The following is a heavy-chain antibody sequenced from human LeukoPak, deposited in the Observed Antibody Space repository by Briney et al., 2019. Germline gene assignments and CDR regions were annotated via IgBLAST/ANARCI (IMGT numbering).Heavy chain of an antibody. J-gene: IGHJ4*02. V-gene: IGHV4-4*09. CDR2: IYTSGST. D-gene: IGHD3-10*01. Sequence: SETLSLTCTVSGGFISSYYWSWIRQPPGKGLEWIGYIYTSGSTNYNPSLKSRVTISVDTSKNQFSLKLSSVTAADTAVYYCARHSPPDYYGSGSYYYYFDYWGQGTLVTVSS. CDR1: GGFISSYY. CDR3: ARHSPPDYYGSGSYYYYFDY.